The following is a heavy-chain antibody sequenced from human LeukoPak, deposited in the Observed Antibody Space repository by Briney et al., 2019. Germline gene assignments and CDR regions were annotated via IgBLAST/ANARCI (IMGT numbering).Heavy chain of an antibody. CDR1: GFTFSTYS. CDR2: ISSRSDTI. Sequence: GGSLRLSCAASGFTFSTYSMNWVRQAPGKGLEWVSYISSRSDTIFYADSVKGRFTISRDNAKSSLFLQMDSLRAEDTAVYYFTREKTSGYWGQGTLVNV. V-gene: IGHV3-48*04. CDR3: TREKTSGY. J-gene: IGHJ4*03.